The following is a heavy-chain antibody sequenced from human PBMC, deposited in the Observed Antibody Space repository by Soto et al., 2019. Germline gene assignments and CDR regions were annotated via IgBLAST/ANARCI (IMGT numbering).Heavy chain of an antibody. Sequence: QVQLVQSGAEVKKPGSSVKVSCKASGGTFSSYAISWVRQAPGQGLEWMGGIIPIFGTANYAQKFQGRVTITADDSTSTAYMELSSLRSEDTAVYYCAREGPLDYCSGGSCYFDYWGQGTLVTVSS. CDR2: IIPIFGTA. V-gene: IGHV1-69*01. CDR3: AREGPLDYCSGGSCYFDY. D-gene: IGHD2-15*01. CDR1: GGTFSSYA. J-gene: IGHJ4*02.